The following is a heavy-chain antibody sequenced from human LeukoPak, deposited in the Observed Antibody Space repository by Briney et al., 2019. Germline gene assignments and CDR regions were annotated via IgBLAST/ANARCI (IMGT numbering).Heavy chain of an antibody. Sequence: SETLSLTCTVSGYSISSGYYWGWIRQPPGKGLEWIGSIYHSGSTYYNPSLKSRVTISVDTSKNQFSLKLSSVTAADTAVYYCARDSYSSSWYPLDYWGQGTLVTVSS. CDR3: ARDSYSSSWYPLDY. V-gene: IGHV4-38-2*02. CDR2: IYHSGST. CDR1: GYSISSGYY. J-gene: IGHJ4*02. D-gene: IGHD6-13*01.